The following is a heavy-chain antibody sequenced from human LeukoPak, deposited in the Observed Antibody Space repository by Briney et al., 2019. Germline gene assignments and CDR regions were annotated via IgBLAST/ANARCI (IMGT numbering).Heavy chain of an antibody. CDR3: ARGLRYFGWLYES. J-gene: IGHJ5*02. CDR2: IDTSGST. V-gene: IGHV4-61*02. CDR1: GGSISSRSCY. D-gene: IGHD3-9*01. Sequence: PSQTLSLTCTVSGGSISSRSCYWSWIRQPAGKGLEWIGRIDTSGSTNFNPSLKSRVTISVDTSKNQFSLRLSSVAAADTAVYYCARGLRYFGWLYESWGQGSLVTVSS.